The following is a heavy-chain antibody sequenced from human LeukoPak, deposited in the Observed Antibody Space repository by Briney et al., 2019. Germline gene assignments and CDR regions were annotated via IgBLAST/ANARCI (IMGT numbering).Heavy chain of an antibody. D-gene: IGHD2-2*01. V-gene: IGHV6-1*01. Sequence: SQTLSLTCAISGDSVSSNSAAWNWIRQSPSRGLEWLGRTYYRSKWYNDYAVSVKSRITINPDTSKNQFSLQLNSVTPEDTAVYYCARSVGTVVVPAAMTYGMDVWGQGTTVPVSS. CDR2: TYYRSKWYN. CDR3: ARSVGTVVVPAAMTYGMDV. CDR1: GDSVSSNSAA. J-gene: IGHJ6*02.